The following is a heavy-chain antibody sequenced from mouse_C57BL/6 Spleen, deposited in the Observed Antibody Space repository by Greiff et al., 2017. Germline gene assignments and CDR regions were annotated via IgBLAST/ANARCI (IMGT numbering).Heavy chain of an antibody. CDR3: ARDSTCLDFAD. D-gene: IGHD2-5*01. V-gene: IGHV1-81*01. CDR1: GYTFTGFS. Sequence: QVQLQQSGAELARPGASVKMSCKASGYTFTGFSLSWVKQRTGQGLEWIGEINPRSGNTFYNEKFTGKATLSTDKASSTAYMELRSLTSEDTAVYYCARDSTCLDFADWGPGTLVTVSA. CDR2: INPRSGNT. J-gene: IGHJ3*01.